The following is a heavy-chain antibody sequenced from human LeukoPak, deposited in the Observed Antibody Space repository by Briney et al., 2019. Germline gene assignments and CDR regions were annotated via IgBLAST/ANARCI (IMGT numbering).Heavy chain of an antibody. Sequence: SETLSLTCPVSGGSLSSSSYYWGWIRQPPGKGLEWIASIYHSGNAYYSPSLKSRVSVSVDRSKNQFSLTLNSMTAADTAVYYCATQQCSGGNCYSRATWFDPWGQGTLVTVSS. J-gene: IGHJ5*02. V-gene: IGHV4-39*01. D-gene: IGHD2-15*01. CDR3: ATQQCSGGNCYSRATWFDP. CDR2: IYHSGNA. CDR1: GGSLSSSSYY.